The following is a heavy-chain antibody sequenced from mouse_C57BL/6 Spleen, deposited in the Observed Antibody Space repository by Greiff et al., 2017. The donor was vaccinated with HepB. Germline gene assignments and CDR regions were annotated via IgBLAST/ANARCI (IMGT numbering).Heavy chain of an antibody. J-gene: IGHJ4*01. CDR2: IYPSDSET. CDR1: GYTFTSYW. Sequence: VQLQQPGAELVRPGSSVKLSCKASGYTFTSYWMDWVKQRPGQGLEWIGNIYPSDSETHYNQKFKDKATLTVDKSSSTAYMQLSSLTSEDSAVYYCARHLYYAMDYWGQGTSVTVSS. CDR3: ARHLYYAMDY. V-gene: IGHV1-61*01.